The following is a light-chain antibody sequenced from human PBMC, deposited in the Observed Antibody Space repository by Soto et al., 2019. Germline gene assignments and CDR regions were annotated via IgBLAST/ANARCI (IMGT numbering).Light chain of an antibody. J-gene: IGKJ5*01. V-gene: IGKV3-15*01. Sequence: EILMAQSPATLSVSPGERVTFSCRASQNIGTKLAWYQQKPGQAPRLLISGASTRATDIPARFSGSGSGTDFTFTVSSLQSEDFAVYYCQQYGTSPTFGEGTRLEIK. CDR3: QQYGTSPT. CDR1: QNIGTK. CDR2: GAS.